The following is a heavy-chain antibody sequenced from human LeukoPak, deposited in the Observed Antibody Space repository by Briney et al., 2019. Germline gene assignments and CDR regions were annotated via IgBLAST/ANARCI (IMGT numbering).Heavy chain of an antibody. CDR2: IYYSGST. CDR1: GGSISSYY. Sequence: SSETLSLTCTVSGGSISSYYWSWIRQPPGKGLEWIGYIYYSGSTNYNPSLKSRVTISVDTSKNQFSLKLSSVTAADTAVYYCARNGPAYYDSSGSRIGAFDIWGQGTMVTVSS. J-gene: IGHJ3*02. CDR3: ARNGPAYYDSSGSRIGAFDI. V-gene: IGHV4-59*01. D-gene: IGHD3-22*01.